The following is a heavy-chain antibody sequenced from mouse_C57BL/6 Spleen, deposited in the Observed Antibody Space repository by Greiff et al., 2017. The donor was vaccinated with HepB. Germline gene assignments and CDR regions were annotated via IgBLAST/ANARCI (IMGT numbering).Heavy chain of an antibody. Sequence: QVQLQQPGAELVKPGASVKMSCKASGYTFTSYWITWVKQRPGQGLEWIGDIYPGSGSTNYNVKFKSKATLTVDKSSSTAYMQLSSLASEDSAVYYCARWDGTRGYYAMDYLGQGTSVTVSS. D-gene: IGHD4-1*01. CDR3: ARWDGTRGYYAMDY. J-gene: IGHJ4*01. V-gene: IGHV1-55*01. CDR1: GYTFTSYW. CDR2: IYPGSGST.